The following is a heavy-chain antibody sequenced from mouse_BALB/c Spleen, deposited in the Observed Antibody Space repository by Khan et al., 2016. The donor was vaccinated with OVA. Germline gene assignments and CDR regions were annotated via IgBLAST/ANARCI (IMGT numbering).Heavy chain of an antibody. CDR1: GFTLSRYA. D-gene: IGHD2-3*01. Sequence: AVSGFTLSRYAMSWVRQTPEKRLEWVATISSGGTYTYYPDSVKGRFTIPRDNAENTLYLQMSSLRSEDTAMYYCARSDGYYGRGAMDYWGQGTSVTVSS. V-gene: IGHV5-9-3*01. CDR2: ISSGGTYT. J-gene: IGHJ4*01. CDR3: ARSDGYYGRGAMDY.